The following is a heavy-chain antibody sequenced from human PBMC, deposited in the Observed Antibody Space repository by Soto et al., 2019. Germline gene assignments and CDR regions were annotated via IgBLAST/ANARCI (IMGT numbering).Heavy chain of an antibody. Sequence: GESLKISCKGSGYSFTSYWIGWVRQMPGKGLEWMGIIYPGDSDTRYSPSFQGQVTISADKSISTAYLQWSSLKASDTAMYYCARRYCSGGSCYFTDYYYMDVWGKGTTVTVSS. CDR1: GYSFTSYW. J-gene: IGHJ6*03. D-gene: IGHD2-15*01. CDR2: IYPGDSDT. V-gene: IGHV5-51*01. CDR3: ARRYCSGGSCYFTDYYYMDV.